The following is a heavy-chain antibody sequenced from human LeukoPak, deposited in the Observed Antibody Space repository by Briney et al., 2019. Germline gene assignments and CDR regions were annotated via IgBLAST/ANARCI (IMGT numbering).Heavy chain of an antibody. CDR1: GFTFSSYS. V-gene: IGHV3-48*04. CDR2: ISSSSSTI. Sequence: PGGSLRLSCAASGFTFSSYSMNWVRQAPGKGLEWVSYISSSSSTIYYADSVKGRFTISRDNAKNSLYLQMNSLRAEDTAVYYCARDLRPGAFDIWGQGTMVTVSS. D-gene: IGHD4-17*01. J-gene: IGHJ3*02. CDR3: ARDLRPGAFDI.